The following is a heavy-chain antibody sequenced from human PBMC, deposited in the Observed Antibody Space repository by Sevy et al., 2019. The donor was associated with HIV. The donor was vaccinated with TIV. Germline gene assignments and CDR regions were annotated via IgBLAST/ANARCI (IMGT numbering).Heavy chain of an antibody. J-gene: IGHJ6*02. CDR3: AKGDTSTRYYYYGMDV. V-gene: IGHV3-23*01. CDR1: GFTFSNFG. CDR2: ISGSGGTT. D-gene: IGHD2-2*01. Sequence: GGSLRLSCAASGFTFSNFGMSWVRQAPGKGLEWVSTISGSGGTTYYADSVKGRFTISRDNSKKTLYPQMNSLRAEDTALYYCAKGDTSTRYYYYGMDVWGQGTAVTVSS.